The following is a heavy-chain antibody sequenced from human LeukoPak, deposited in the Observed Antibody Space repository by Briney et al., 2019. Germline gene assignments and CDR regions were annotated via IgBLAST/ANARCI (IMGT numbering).Heavy chain of an antibody. CDR1: SGSISSSTW. D-gene: IGHD5-24*01. CDR2: INHSGST. CDR3: ALGYNDIWEL. V-gene: IGHV4-4*02. J-gene: IGHJ4*02. Sequence: SETLSLTCAVSSGSISSSTWWSWVRQPPGKGLEWIGEINHSGSTHYTPSLKSRVTVSVDTSDNKFSLKMISVTAADAAVYYCALGYNDIWELWGRGTLVTVSS.